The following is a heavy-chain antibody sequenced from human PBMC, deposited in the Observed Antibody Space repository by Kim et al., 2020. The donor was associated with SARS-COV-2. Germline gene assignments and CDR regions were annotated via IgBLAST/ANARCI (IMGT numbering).Heavy chain of an antibody. J-gene: IGHJ6*01. Sequence: SETLSLTCTVSGGSLSSSSYYWGWIRQPPGKGLEWIGTAYYIGNTYYNPSLKSRVTISVDTSKNQFSLKLGSVTAADTAVYYCARHQRYSSGWYAGFYY. D-gene: IGHD6-19*01. CDR3: ARHQRYSSGWYAGFYY. V-gene: IGHV4-39*01. CDR1: GGSLSSSSYY. CDR2: AYYIGNT.